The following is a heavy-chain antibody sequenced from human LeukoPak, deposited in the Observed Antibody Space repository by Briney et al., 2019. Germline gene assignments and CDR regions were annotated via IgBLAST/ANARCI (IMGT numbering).Heavy chain of an antibody. V-gene: IGHV3-21*01. CDR3: ARDDTSAHFFDY. D-gene: IGHD3-10*01. CDR1: GFTFKIYR. CDR2: ISSSSSHM. J-gene: IGHJ4*02. Sequence: GGSLRLSCAASGFTFKIYRMNWVRQAPGKGLEWVSSISSSSSHMYYADSVKGRFTISRDNAKNSLYLQMNTLRAEDTAVYYCARDDTSAHFFDYWGQGTLVTVSS.